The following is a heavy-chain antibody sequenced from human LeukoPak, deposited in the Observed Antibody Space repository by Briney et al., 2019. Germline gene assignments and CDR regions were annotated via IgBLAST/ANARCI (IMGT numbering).Heavy chain of an antibody. J-gene: IGHJ3*02. CDR2: IIPIFGTA. Sequence: SVKVSCKASGGTFSSYAISWVRQAPGQGLEWMGGIIPIFGTANYAQKFQGRVTITTDESTSTAYMELSSLRSEDTAVYYCARDAPDTAMPHDAFDIWGQGTMVTLSS. CDR1: GGTFSSYA. V-gene: IGHV1-69*05. CDR3: ARDAPDTAMPHDAFDI. D-gene: IGHD5-18*01.